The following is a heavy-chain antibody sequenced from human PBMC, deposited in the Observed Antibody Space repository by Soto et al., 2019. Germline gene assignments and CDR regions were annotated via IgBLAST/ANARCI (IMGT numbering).Heavy chain of an antibody. J-gene: IGHJ4*01. V-gene: IGHV3-15*01. Sequence: PGGSLRRSCAASGCTSSNAWMSWFRQAPGKGLEWVGRIKSKTDGGTTDYAAAVEGRFTISREDSKNTVYLQMDSLKTEDTAVYYCATKRPGITTFSHGHWGQGTLVTV. D-gene: IGHD1-20*01. CDR2: IKSKTDGGTT. CDR1: GCTSSNAW. CDR3: ATKRPGITTFSHGH.